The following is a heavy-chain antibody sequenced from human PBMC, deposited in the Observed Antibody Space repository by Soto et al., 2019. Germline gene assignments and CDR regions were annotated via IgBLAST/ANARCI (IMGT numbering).Heavy chain of an antibody. V-gene: IGHV4-34*01. CDR2: INHSGST. J-gene: IGHJ4*02. CDR3: ARGRLARTYYYGNGRLFDY. D-gene: IGHD3-10*01. CDR1: GGSFSGYY. Sequence: QVQLQQWGAGLLKPSETLSLTCAVYGGSFSGYYWSWIRQPPGKGLEWIGEINHSGSTNYNPSLKSRVTISVDTSKNQFFLKLGCVTAADTAVYYCARGRLARTYYYGNGRLFDYWGQGTLVTVSS.